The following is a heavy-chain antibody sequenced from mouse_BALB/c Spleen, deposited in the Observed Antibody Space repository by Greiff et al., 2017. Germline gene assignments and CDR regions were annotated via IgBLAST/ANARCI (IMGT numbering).Heavy chain of an antibody. J-gene: IGHJ3*01. Sequence: VQLKQSGPELVKPGASVKIPCKASGYTFTDYYMDWVKQSHGKSLEWIGDINPNNGGTIYNQKFKGKATLTVDKSSSTAYMELRSLTSEDTAVYYWARGFITTVGPFAYWGEGTLVTVSA. CDR2: INPNNGGT. D-gene: IGHD1-1*01. V-gene: IGHV1-18*01. CDR3: ARGFITTVGPFAY. CDR1: GYTFTDYY.